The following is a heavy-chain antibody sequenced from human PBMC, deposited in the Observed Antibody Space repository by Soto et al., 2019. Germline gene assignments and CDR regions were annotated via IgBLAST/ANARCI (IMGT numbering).Heavy chain of an antibody. J-gene: IGHJ6*02. CDR3: ARSVSRVQLLWDYYYGMDV. D-gene: IGHD2-2*01. V-gene: IGHV1-69*01. CDR1: GGTFSSYA. Sequence: QVQLVQSGAEVKKPGSSVKVSCKASGGTFSSYAISCVRQAPGQGLEWMGVIIPIFGTANYEQKFQGRVTITADESTSIAYMELSSLSSEYTAVYYFARSVSRVQLLWDYYYGMDVWCQGTTVTVSS. CDR2: IIPIFGTA.